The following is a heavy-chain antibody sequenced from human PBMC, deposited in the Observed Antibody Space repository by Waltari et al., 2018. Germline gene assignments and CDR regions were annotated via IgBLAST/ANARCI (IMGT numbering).Heavy chain of an antibody. CDR1: GFGFSNYG. D-gene: IGHD3-10*01. V-gene: IGHV3-33*01. J-gene: IGHJ6*02. CDR2: IWFDGRNE. CDR3: ARDSYGMDV. Sequence: QVQLVESGGGVVQPGRFLRLSCVASGFGFSNYGMHWVRQAPGKGLEWVAVIWFDGRNEYYADSVKGRFTISRDNSKNTLYMQMNSLRAEDTAVYYCARDSYGMDVWGQGTTVTVSS.